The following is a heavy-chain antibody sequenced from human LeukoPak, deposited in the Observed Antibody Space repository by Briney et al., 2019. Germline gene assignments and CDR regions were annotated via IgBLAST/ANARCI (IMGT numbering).Heavy chain of an antibody. V-gene: IGHV1-69*16. Sequence: SVKVSCKASGGTFSSYTISWVRQAPGQGLEWMERIIPILGIANYAQKFQGRVTITTDESKSTAYMELSSLRSEDTAVYYCARDGSNYYDSTGYPIEDYRGQGTLVTVSS. D-gene: IGHD3-22*01. CDR1: GGTFSSYT. CDR2: IIPILGIA. CDR3: ARDGSNYYDSTGYPIEDY. J-gene: IGHJ4*02.